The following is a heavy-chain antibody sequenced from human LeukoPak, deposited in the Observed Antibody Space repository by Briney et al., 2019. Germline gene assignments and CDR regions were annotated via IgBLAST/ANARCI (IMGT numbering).Heavy chain of an antibody. CDR3: ARDRWFGELSYYYGMDV. D-gene: IGHD3-10*01. CDR2: ISGSGGST. CDR1: GFTFSSYA. Sequence: GSLRLSCAASGFTFSSYAMSWVRQAPGKGLEWVSAISGSGGSTYYADSVKGRFTISRDNSKNTLYLQMNSLRAEDTAVYYCARDRWFGELSYYYGMDVWGQGTTVTVSS. V-gene: IGHV3-23*01. J-gene: IGHJ6*02.